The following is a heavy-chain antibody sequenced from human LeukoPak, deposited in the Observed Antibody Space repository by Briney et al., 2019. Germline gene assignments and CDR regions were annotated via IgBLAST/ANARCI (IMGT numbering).Heavy chain of an antibody. J-gene: IGHJ4*02. V-gene: IGHV5-51*01. Sequence: GESLKISCKGSGYRFTNYWIAWVRHVPGKGLEWMGIIYPGDSDTRYNPSFQGQVTISADKSISTAYLQWSSLKASDTAIYYCARHGGSAGVDYWGQGTLVTVSS. CDR2: IYPGDSDT. D-gene: IGHD6-19*01. CDR3: ARHGGSAGVDY. CDR1: GYRFTNYW.